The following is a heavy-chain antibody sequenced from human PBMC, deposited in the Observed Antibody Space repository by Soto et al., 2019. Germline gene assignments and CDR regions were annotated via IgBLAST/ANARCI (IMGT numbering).Heavy chain of an antibody. D-gene: IGHD3-3*01. Sequence: QVQLVQSGAEVKKPGASVKVSCKASGYTFTSYAMHWVRQAPGQRIEWMGWINAGNGNTKYSQKFQGRVTITRDTSASTVYIELSSLRSEDTAVYFCARDRGITIFGVVPWGQGTLVTVSS. J-gene: IGHJ5*02. CDR3: ARDRGITIFGVVP. V-gene: IGHV1-3*01. CDR2: INAGNGNT. CDR1: GYTFTSYA.